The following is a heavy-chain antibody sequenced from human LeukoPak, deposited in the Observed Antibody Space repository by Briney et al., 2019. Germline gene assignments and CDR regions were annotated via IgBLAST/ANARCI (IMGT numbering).Heavy chain of an antibody. CDR1: GFTFNNAW. J-gene: IGHJ4*02. V-gene: IGHV3-15*01. Sequence: GGSLRLSCTVSGFTFNNAWMSWVRQAPGKGLDWVGRIKSKTDGGTTDYAAPVKGRFTISRDDSRNTLYLQMNSLKTEDTAVYYCTTSRVLSGYSYSWGQGTLVTVSS. CDR2: IKSKTDGGTT. CDR3: TTSRVLSGYSYS. D-gene: IGHD3-22*01.